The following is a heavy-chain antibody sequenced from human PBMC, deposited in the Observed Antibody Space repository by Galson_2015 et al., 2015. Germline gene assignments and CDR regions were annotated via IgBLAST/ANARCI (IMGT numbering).Heavy chain of an antibody. CDR2: LSHTGSSI. V-gene: IGHV3-21*01. J-gene: IGHJ3*01. CDR3: ARDDPGFGAYRF. Sequence: SLRLSCAASGFTFSRSAMNWVRPAPGTGLEWVSALSHTGSSIYHADSVKGRFMISRDNAKNSLFLHMNSLRVDDTAIYYCARDDPGFGAYRFWGQGAMVTVSA. CDR1: GFTFSRSA. D-gene: IGHD3-10*01.